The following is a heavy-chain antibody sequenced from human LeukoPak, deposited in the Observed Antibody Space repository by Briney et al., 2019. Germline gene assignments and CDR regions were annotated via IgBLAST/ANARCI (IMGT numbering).Heavy chain of an antibody. CDR3: ARGGYYYDSDGYYTTNDY. CDR2: ISAYNGNT. D-gene: IGHD3-22*01. CDR1: GYTFTSYG. J-gene: IGHJ4*02. V-gene: IGHV1-18*01. Sequence: GASVKVSCKASGYTFTSYGISWVRQAPGQGLEWMGWISAYNGNTNYAQKLQGRVTMTTDTSTSTAYMELSSLRSEDTAVYYCARGGYYYDSDGYYTTNDYWGQGTLVTVSS.